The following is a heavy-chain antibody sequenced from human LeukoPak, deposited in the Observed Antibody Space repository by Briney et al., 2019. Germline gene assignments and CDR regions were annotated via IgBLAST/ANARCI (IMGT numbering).Heavy chain of an antibody. CDR3: ARSGSYAAAGDY. CDR2: IYSSGST. V-gene: IGHV4-59*08. D-gene: IGHD2-15*01. J-gene: IGHJ4*02. CDR1: GGSISNYY. Sequence: PSETLSLTCTVSGGSISNYYWSWIRQPPGKGLEWIGHIYSSGSTTYSPSLKSRVTMSVDTSKNQFSLKLTSVTAADTAVYYCARSGSYAAAGDYWGQGTLVTVSS.